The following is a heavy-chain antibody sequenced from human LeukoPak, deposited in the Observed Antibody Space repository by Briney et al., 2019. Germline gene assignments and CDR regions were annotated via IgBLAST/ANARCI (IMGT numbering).Heavy chain of an antibody. V-gene: IGHV3-21*01. D-gene: IGHD7-27*01. J-gene: IGHJ4*02. CDR1: GFTFSSYS. Sequence: TGGSLRLSCTASGFTFSSYSLNWVRQAPGKGLEWVSSVSTGSNYIYYADSVKGRFTISRDNDKNSLYLQMNSLRVEDTAVYYCAKDWGSDYWGQGTLVTVSS. CDR2: VSTGSNYI. CDR3: AKDWGSDY.